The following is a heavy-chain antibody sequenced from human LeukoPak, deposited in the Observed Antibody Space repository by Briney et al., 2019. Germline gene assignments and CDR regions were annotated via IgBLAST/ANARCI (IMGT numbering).Heavy chain of an antibody. CDR2: ISYDEISQ. D-gene: IGHD5-18*01. Sequence: GGSLRLSCAASGFTFSNAWMSWVRQAPGKGLEWVAVISYDEISQSYADSVKGRFTISRGNSKNTLYLQMNSLRAEDTAVYYCARTVVQLWFALPSFDPWGQGTLVTVSS. V-gene: IGHV3-30*14. CDR1: GFTFSNAW. CDR3: ARTVVQLWFALPSFDP. J-gene: IGHJ5*02.